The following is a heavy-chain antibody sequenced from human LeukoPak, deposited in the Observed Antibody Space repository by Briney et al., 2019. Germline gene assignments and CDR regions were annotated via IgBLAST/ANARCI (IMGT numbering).Heavy chain of an antibody. Sequence: GGSLRLSCAASGFTFSDYYMSWIRQAPGKGLEWVSAISGSGGSTYYADSVKGRFTISRDNSKNTLYLQMNSLRVEDTAVYYCAKDRAVVVVPAAIGVYSYWGQGTLVTVSS. CDR1: GFTFSDYY. V-gene: IGHV3-23*01. J-gene: IGHJ4*02. CDR2: ISGSGGST. CDR3: AKDRAVVVVPAAIGVYSY. D-gene: IGHD2-2*02.